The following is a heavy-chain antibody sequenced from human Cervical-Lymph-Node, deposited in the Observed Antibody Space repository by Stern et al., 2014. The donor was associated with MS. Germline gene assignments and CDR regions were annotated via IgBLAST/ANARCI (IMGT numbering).Heavy chain of an antibody. CDR2: ITHDGINK. V-gene: IGHV3-30*04. D-gene: IGHD1-26*01. CDR3: VSGSDNILHAFDI. Sequence: VQLVESGGGVVQPGRSLRLSREASGLTFNRHAFHWVRQAPGKGLEWVAIITHDGINKHYAASVEGRFTISRDSSTNTLRLHMSRLRFEDTALYYCVSGSDNILHAFDIWGQGTRVTVSP. CDR1: GLTFNRHA. J-gene: IGHJ3*02.